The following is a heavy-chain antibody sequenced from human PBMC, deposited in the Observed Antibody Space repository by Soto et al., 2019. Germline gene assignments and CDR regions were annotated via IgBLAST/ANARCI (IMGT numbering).Heavy chain of an antibody. CDR2: IIPIFGTA. D-gene: IGHD3-16*01. J-gene: IGHJ6*03. Sequence: GASVKVSCKASGGTFSSYAISWVRQAPGQGLEWMGGIIPIFGTANYAQKFQGRVTITADESTSTAYMELSSLRSEDTAVYYCARDPKVTTPYYHYVRAFGGKGSTDTVSS. CDR1: GGTFSSYA. CDR3: ARDPKVTTPYYHYVRAF. V-gene: IGHV1-69*13.